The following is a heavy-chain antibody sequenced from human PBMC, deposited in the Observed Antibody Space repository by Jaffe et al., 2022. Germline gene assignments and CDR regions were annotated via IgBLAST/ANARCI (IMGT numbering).Heavy chain of an antibody. Sequence: EVQLVESGGGLVQPGGSLRLSCAASGFTVSSNYMSWVRQAPGKGLEWVSVIYSGGSTYYADSVKGRFTISRHNSKNTLYLQMNSLRAEDTAVYYCARDRGYSGYEGDWYFDLWGRGTLVTVSS. CDR1: GFTVSSNY. J-gene: IGHJ2*01. CDR2: IYSGGST. D-gene: IGHD5-12*01. V-gene: IGHV3-53*04. CDR3: ARDRGYSGYEGDWYFDL.